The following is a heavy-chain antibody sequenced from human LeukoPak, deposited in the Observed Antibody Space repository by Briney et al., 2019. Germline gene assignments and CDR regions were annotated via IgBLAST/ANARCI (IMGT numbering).Heavy chain of an antibody. CDR2: IKQDGSDK. CDR1: GFTFSTYW. CDR3: ARGRSDYSNYVDDRYFDL. Sequence: GGSLRLSCAASGFTFSTYWMSWVRQAPGKGLEWVANIKQDGSDKYYVDSVKGRFTISRDNSKNTLYLQMNSLRAEDTAVYYCARGRSDYSNYVDDRYFDLWGRGTLVTVAS. J-gene: IGHJ2*01. V-gene: IGHV3-7*03. D-gene: IGHD4-11*01.